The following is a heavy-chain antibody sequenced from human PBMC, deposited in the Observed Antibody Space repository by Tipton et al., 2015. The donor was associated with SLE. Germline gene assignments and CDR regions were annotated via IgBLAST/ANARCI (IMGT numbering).Heavy chain of an antibody. D-gene: IGHD4-11*01. J-gene: IGHJ4*02. CDR3: AKDLDYSNYPYYLDY. CDR2: IKPDGGEK. V-gene: IGHV3-7*01. Sequence: SLRLSCAASGFTFSSFWMIWVRQAPGKGLEWVASIKPDGGEKYYVDSVKGRFTVSRDNAKNSLYLQMNSLRAEDTAVYYCAKDLDYSNYPYYLDYWGQGTLVTVSS. CDR1: GFTFSSFW.